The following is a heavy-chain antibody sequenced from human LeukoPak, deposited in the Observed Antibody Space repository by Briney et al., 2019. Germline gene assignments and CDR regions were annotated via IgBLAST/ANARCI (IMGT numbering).Heavy chain of an antibody. CDR2: IGTAGDT. Sequence: PGGSLRLSCAASGFTFSSYDMHWVRQATGKGLEWVSAIGTAGDTYYPGSVKGRFTISRENAKNSLYLQMNSLRAGDTAVYYCARDLDYYGMDVWGQGTTVTVSS. CDR3: ARDLDYYGMDV. V-gene: IGHV3-13*01. CDR1: GFTFSSYD. J-gene: IGHJ6*02.